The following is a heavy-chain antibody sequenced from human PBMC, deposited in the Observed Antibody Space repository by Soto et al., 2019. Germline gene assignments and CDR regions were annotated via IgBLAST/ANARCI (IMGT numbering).Heavy chain of an antibody. CDR1: GFTFSSYS. D-gene: IGHD4-17*01. V-gene: IGHV3-48*01. CDR2: ISRSSSTI. CDR3: ARDLNYGLFDY. Sequence: EVQLVESGGGLVQPGGSLRLPCAASGFTFSSYSMNLVRQAPGKGLEWVSYISRSSSTIYDADSVKGRFTISRDNAKNSLYLQMNSLRAEDTAVYYCARDLNYGLFDYWGQGTLVTVSS. J-gene: IGHJ4*02.